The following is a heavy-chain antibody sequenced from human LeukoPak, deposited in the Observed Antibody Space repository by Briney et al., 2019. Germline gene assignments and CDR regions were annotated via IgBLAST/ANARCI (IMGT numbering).Heavy chain of an antibody. D-gene: IGHD6-19*01. CDR1: GFTLSSYA. CDR2: ISGSGGST. V-gene: IGHV3-23*01. CDR3: ANGAVAGTVFVNY. J-gene: IGHJ4*02. Sequence: GGSLRLSSAASGFTLSSYAMSWVRQAPGKGLEWVSAISGSGGSTYYADSVKGRFTISRDNSKNTLYLQMNSLRAEDTAVYYCANGAVAGTVFVNYWGQGTLVSVSS.